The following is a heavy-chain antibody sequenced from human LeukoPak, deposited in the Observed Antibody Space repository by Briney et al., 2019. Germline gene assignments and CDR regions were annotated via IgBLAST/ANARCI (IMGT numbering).Heavy chain of an antibody. D-gene: IGHD3-10*01. J-gene: IGHJ5*02. CDR2: ISSDSSDI. Sequence: GGSLRLSCAASGFSFSSYSMNWVREAPGKGLEWVSSISSDSSDIFHADSVKGRFTISRDNAKNSLFLQMNSLRAEDTAVYYCAGGLLWLGEDINWFDPWGQGTLVTVSS. CDR3: AGGLLWLGEDINWFDP. CDR1: GFSFSSYS. V-gene: IGHV3-21*01.